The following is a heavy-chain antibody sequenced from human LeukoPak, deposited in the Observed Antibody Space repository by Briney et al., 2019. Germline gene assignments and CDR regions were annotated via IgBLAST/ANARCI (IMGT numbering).Heavy chain of an antibody. J-gene: IGHJ3*02. CDR3: AKDLDGGSYFRSGDAFDI. CDR2: ISYDGSNK. Sequence: GRSLKLSCAASGFTFSSYGMHWVRQAPGKWLEWVAVISYDGSNKYYADSVKGRFTISRDNSKNTLYLQMNSLRAEDTAVYYCAKDLDGGSYFRSGDAFDIWGQGTMVTVSS. D-gene: IGHD1-26*01. CDR1: GFTFSSYG. V-gene: IGHV3-30*18.